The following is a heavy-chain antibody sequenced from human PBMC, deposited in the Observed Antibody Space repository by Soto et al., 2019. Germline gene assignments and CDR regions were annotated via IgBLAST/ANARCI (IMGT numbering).Heavy chain of an antibody. V-gene: IGHV4-31*03. Sequence: TSETLSLTCSVSRVSVTTGGGYYWSWIRQHPGKGLEWIGYIYYSGSTYYNPSLKRRVTISADPSTNQFSLKMTSVTVADTAVYYCAKDEGLLWSGELLWGQGILVTVSS. J-gene: IGHJ4*02. CDR1: RVSVTTGGGYY. CDR2: IYYSGST. CDR3: AKDEGLLWSGELL. D-gene: IGHD3-10*01.